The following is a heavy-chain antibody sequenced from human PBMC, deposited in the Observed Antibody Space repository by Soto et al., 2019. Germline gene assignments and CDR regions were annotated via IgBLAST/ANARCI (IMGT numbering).Heavy chain of an antibody. CDR1: GFTFSSYA. V-gene: IGHV3-23*01. Sequence: GGSLRLSCAASGFTFSSYAMSWVRQAPGKGLEWVSAISGSGGSTYYADSVKGRFTISRDNSKNTLYLQMNSLRAEDTAVYYCANPRTPYCSSTSCYVTFDYWGQGTLVTVSS. D-gene: IGHD2-2*01. CDR2: ISGSGGST. J-gene: IGHJ4*02. CDR3: ANPRTPYCSSTSCYVTFDY.